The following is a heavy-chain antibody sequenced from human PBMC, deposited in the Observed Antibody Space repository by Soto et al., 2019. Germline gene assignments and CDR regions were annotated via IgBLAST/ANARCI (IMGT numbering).Heavy chain of an antibody. J-gene: IGHJ6*02. V-gene: IGHV5-51*01. CDR3: ARHEQFYYYYYGMDV. Sequence: GESLKISCNASGYIFTTYWIAWVRQMPGKGLEWMGIINPGDSDIRYSPSIQGQVTISADNSISTAYLQWSSLKASDTAMYYCARHEQFYYYYYGMDVWGQGTAVTVSS. CDR2: INPGDSDI. CDR1: GYIFTTYW. D-gene: IGHD4-4*01.